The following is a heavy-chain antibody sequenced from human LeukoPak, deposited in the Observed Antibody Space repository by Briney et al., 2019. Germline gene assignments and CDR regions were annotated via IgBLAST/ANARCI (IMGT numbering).Heavy chain of an antibody. Sequence: PSETLSLTCAVCGGSFSGYYWSWIRQPPGKGLEWIGEINHSGSTNYNPSLKSRVTISVDTSKNQFSLKLSSVTAADTAVYYCARERLGAARSGADYWGQGTLVTVSS. CDR3: ARERLGAARSGADY. D-gene: IGHD6-6*01. CDR2: INHSGST. V-gene: IGHV4-34*01. CDR1: GGSFSGYY. J-gene: IGHJ4*02.